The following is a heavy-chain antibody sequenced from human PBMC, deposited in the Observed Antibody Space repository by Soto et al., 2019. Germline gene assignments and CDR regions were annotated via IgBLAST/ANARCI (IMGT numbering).Heavy chain of an antibody. CDR3: ARGPLLVVPAAIAYFDY. V-gene: IGHV3-30-3*01. CDR2: ISYDGSNK. Sequence: PGGSLRLSWAASGFTFSSYAMHWVRQAPGKGLEWVAVISYDGSNKYYADSVKGRFTISRDNSKNTLYLQMNSLRAEDTAVYYCARGPLLVVPAAIAYFDYWGQGTLVTVSS. CDR1: GFTFSSYA. D-gene: IGHD2-2*01. J-gene: IGHJ4*02.